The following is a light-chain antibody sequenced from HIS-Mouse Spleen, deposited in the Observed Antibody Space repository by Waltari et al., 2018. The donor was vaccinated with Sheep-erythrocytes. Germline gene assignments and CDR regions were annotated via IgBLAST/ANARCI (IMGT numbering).Light chain of an antibody. CDR3: QQRSNWPRLT. Sequence: EIVLTQSPATLSLSPGERATLSCRASQSVSSYLAWYQQKPGQAPRLLIYDASNRATGSPARCSGSGSGTDFTLTISSLEPEDFAVYYCQQRSNWPRLTFGQGTRLEIK. CDR1: QSVSSY. V-gene: IGKV3-11*01. J-gene: IGKJ5*01. CDR2: DAS.